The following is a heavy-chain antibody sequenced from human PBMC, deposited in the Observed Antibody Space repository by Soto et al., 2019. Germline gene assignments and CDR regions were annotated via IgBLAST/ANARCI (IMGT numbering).Heavy chain of an antibody. J-gene: IGHJ5*02. Sequence: PSETLSLTCIVSGGSISGYYWSWIRQPAGKELEWIGRIYSDGTTNYNPSLKGRGTMSVDTSKKQISLKLTSVTAADTAMYYCARDRGYRSGSFGSWGQGVLVTVCS. D-gene: IGHD5-18*01. CDR1: GGSISGYY. CDR3: ARDRGYRSGSFGS. CDR2: IYSDGTT. V-gene: IGHV4-4*07.